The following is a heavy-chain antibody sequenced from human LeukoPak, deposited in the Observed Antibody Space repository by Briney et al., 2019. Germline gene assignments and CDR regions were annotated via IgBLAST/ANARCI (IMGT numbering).Heavy chain of an antibody. J-gene: IGHJ4*02. CDR2: IYYSGST. Sequence: SETLSLTCTVSGGSISSYYWSWIRQPPGKGLEWIGYIYYSGSTTYNPSLKSRVTISVDTSENQFSLKLSSVTAADTAMYYCASHRLDCSGGSCYTVGFDYWGQGTLVTVSS. D-gene: IGHD2-15*01. V-gene: IGHV4-59*01. CDR1: GGSISSYY. CDR3: ASHRLDCSGGSCYTVGFDY.